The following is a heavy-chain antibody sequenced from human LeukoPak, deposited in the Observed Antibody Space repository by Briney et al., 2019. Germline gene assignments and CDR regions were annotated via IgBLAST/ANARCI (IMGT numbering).Heavy chain of an antibody. D-gene: IGHD1-1*01. CDR1: GGSFSGYY. J-gene: IGHJ4*02. CDR2: INHSGST. V-gene: IGHV4-34*01. CDR3: ARSTRATKKFDY. Sequence: SETLSLTRAVYGGSFSGYYWSWIRQPPGKGLEWIGEINHSGSTNYNPSLKSRVTISVDTSKNQFSLKLSSVTAADTAVYYCARSTRATKKFDYWGQGTLVTVSS.